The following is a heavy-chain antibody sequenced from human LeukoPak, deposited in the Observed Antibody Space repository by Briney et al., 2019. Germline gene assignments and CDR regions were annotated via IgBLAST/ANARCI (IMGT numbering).Heavy chain of an antibody. J-gene: IGHJ6*02. Sequence: SVKVSCKASGGTFSSYTISWVRQAPGQGLEWMGRITPILGIANYAQKFQGRVTITADKSTSTAYMELSSLRSEDTAVYYCARDRDGDYVYYYYGMDVWGQGTTVTVSS. V-gene: IGHV1-69*04. CDR1: GGTFSSYT. CDR3: ARDRDGDYVYYYYGMDV. CDR2: ITPILGIA. D-gene: IGHD4-17*01.